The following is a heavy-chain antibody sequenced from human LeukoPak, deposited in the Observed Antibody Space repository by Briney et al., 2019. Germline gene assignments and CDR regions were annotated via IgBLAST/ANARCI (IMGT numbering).Heavy chain of an antibody. CDR2: VFYNGAT. CDR1: GESISSSIYY. Sequence: SETLSLTCIVSGESISSSIYYWAWVRQPPGKGLEWIGTVFYNGATQYSPSLRSRVTISIDTSTNQFSLKLSSVTAADTAVYYCAREPDDWDILTANREDYWGQGTLVTVSS. J-gene: IGHJ4*02. D-gene: IGHD3-9*01. V-gene: IGHV4-39*07. CDR3: AREPDDWDILTANREDY.